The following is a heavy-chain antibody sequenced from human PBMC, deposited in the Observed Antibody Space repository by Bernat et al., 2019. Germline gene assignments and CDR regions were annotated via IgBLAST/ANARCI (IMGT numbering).Heavy chain of an antibody. CDR2: ISWNSGSI. J-gene: IGHJ4*02. V-gene: IGHV3-9*01. CDR1: GFTFDDYA. Sequence: EVQLVESGGGLVQPGRSLRLSCAASGFTFDDYAMHWVRQAPGKGLEWVSGISWNSGSIGYADSVKGRFTISRDNAKNSLYLQMNSLRAEDTAVYYCAREKCSGGSCGLDYWGQGTLVTVSS. D-gene: IGHD2-15*01. CDR3: AREKCSGGSCGLDY.